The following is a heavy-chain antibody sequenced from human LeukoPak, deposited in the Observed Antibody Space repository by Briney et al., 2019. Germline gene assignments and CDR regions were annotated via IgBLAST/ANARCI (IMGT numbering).Heavy chain of an antibody. V-gene: IGHV3-30*18. J-gene: IGHJ4*02. CDR2: ISYDGSDK. CDR1: GFTFSSYG. D-gene: IGHD2-2*01. Sequence: GGSLRLSCAASGFTFSSYGMHWVRQAPGKGLEWVAVISYDGSDKYYADSVKGRFTISRDNSKNTLYLQMNSLRAEDTAVYYCAKGAVVVPAAVIPYFDYWGQGTLVTVSS. CDR3: AKGAVVVPAAVIPYFDY.